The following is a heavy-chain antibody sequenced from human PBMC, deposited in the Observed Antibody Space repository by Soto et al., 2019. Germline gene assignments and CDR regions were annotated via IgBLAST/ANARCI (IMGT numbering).Heavy chain of an antibody. Sequence: GWSLRLSCAASGFTFSDYYMSLIRQAPGKGLEWVSYISSSSSDTNYADSVRGRFTISRDNAKNSLYLQMNGLRAEDTAVYYCVRDIARVGDTYYYEYWGEGTLVTVSS. J-gene: IGHJ4*02. CDR3: VRDIARVGDTYYYEY. CDR2: ISSSSSDT. D-gene: IGHD1-26*01. CDR1: GFTFSDYY. V-gene: IGHV3-11*06.